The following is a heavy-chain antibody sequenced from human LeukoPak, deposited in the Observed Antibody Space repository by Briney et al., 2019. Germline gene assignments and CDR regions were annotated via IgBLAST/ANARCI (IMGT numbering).Heavy chain of an antibody. V-gene: IGHV4-30-4*01. CDR1: GGSIRSGNYY. CDR2: IYYSGNT. D-gene: IGHD3-10*01. CDR3: ARDLDYGSGSYFDY. J-gene: IGHJ4*02. Sequence: SETLSLTCTVSGGSIRSGNYYWSWIRQPPGKGLEWIGYIYYSGNTYYNPSLKSRVTISVDKSKNQFSLKLSSVTAADTAVYYCARDLDYGSGSYFDYWGQGTLVTVSS.